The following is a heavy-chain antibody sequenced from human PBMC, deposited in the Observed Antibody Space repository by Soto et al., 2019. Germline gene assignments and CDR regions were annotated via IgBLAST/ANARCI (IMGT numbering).Heavy chain of an antibody. V-gene: IGHV3-33*01. CDR2: IWYDGSNK. J-gene: IGHJ6*02. CDR1: GFTFSSYG. CDR3: ARGGKHIVVVTAGGGMDV. D-gene: IGHD2-21*02. Sequence: GGSLRLSCAASGFTFSSYGMHWVRQAPGKGLEWVAVIWYDGSNKYYADSVKGRFTISRDNSKNTLYLQMNSLRAEDTAMYYCARGGKHIVVVTAGGGMDVWGQGTTVTVSS.